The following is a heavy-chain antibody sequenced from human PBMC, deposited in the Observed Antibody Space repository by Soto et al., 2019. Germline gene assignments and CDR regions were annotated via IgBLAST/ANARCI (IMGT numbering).Heavy chain of an antibody. J-gene: IGHJ4*02. CDR2: IYYSGRT. V-gene: IGHV4-39*01. CDR1: VDSINSIIYY. Sequence: PSETLSLTCTVTVDSINSIIYYWCCILQPPGKGLEWIGSIYYSGRTYNNPSLRSRVSMSIDTSKDQFSLKLKSVTAADTALYFCARQRTSVVTQAYFDVWGPGSLVTVSS. CDR3: ARQRTSVVTQAYFDV. D-gene: IGHD2-21*02.